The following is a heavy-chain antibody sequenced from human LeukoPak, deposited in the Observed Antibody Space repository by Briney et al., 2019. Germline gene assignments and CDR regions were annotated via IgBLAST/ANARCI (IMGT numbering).Heavy chain of an antibody. D-gene: IGHD6-6*01. J-gene: IGHJ6*02. CDR1: GYTFTSYD. CDR3: ARLSIAARPPFYYYYGMDV. CDR2: MNPNSGNT. V-gene: IGHV1-8*01. Sequence: GASVKVSCKAPGYTFTSYDINWVRQVTGQGLEWMGWMNPNSGNTGYAQKFQGRVTMTRNTSISTAYMELSSLRSEDTAVYYCARLSIAARPPFYYYYGMDVWGQGTTVTVSS.